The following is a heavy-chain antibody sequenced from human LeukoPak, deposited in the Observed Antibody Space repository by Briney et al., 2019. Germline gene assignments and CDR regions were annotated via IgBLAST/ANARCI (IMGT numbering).Heavy chain of an antibody. V-gene: IGHV4-59*01. D-gene: IGHD2-15*01. Sequence: ASETLSLTCAVSGGSISSYYWSWIRQPPGKGLEWIGNIYYSGSTNYNPSLKSRVTISVDTSKNQFSLKLSSVTAADTAVYYCARRYCSGGSCYFPYYYHYMDVWGKGTTVTVSS. CDR3: ARRYCSGGSCYFPYYYHYMDV. CDR2: IYYSGST. J-gene: IGHJ6*03. CDR1: GGSISSYY.